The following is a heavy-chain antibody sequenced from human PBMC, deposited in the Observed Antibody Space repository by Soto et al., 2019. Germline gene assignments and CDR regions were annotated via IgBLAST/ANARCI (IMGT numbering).Heavy chain of an antibody. CDR1: GGTFSSYA. D-gene: IGHD3-22*01. Sequence: VQLVQSGAEVKKPGSSVKVSCKASGGTFSSYAISWVRQAPGQGLEWMGGIIPIFGTANYAQKFQGRVTITSDKSTSTAYMELSSLRSEDTAVYYCARDRYYYDSSGYFLDYWGQGTLVTVSS. V-gene: IGHV1-69*06. J-gene: IGHJ4*02. CDR3: ARDRYYYDSSGYFLDY. CDR2: IIPIFGTA.